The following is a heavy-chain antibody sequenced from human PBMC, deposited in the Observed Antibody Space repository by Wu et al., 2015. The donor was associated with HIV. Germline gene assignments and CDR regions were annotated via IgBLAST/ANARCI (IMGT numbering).Heavy chain of an antibody. CDR1: GYSFTRYG. CDR3: ARNRDSGGSRYHMDV. CDR2: VSPYNGNT. D-gene: IGHD1-26*01. J-gene: IGHJ6*03. Sequence: QVLLVQSGAEVKNPGASMKVSCTPSGYSFTRYGLSWVRQAPGQGLEWLGWVSPYNGNTNYAQKFQGRVSMTTDTSTSTAYLELRSLTSDDTAVYYCARNRDSGGSRYHMDVWGKGTSVTVSS. V-gene: IGHV1-18*01.